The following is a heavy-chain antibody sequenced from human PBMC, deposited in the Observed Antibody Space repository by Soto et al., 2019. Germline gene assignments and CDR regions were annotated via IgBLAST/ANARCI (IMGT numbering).Heavy chain of an antibody. V-gene: IGHV1-69*01. J-gene: IGHJ6*02. CDR3: ARVGHITNYGMAV. Sequence: QVQLVQSGAEVKKPGSSVKVSCEASGGTFSSYPINWVRQAPGQGLEWMGGIIPFFGTSNYAQKFQGRVTSTADDSTSTAYMELSSLRSEDTAVYYCARVGHITNYGMAVWGQGSTVTVSS. CDR1: GGTFSSYP. D-gene: IGHD1-26*01. CDR2: IIPFFGTS.